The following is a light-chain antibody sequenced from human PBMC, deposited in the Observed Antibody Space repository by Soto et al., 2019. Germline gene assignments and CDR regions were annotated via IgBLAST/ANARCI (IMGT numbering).Light chain of an antibody. CDR1: SGSIASND. CDR3: QSYDSSNLHVV. J-gene: IGLJ2*01. V-gene: IGLV6-57*04. CDR2: EDN. Sequence: NFMLTQPNSVSESPGKTVTISCTRSSGSIASNDVQWYQQRPGSAPTTVIYEDNQRPSGVPDRFSGSIDSSSNSASLTISGLKTEDEADYYCQSYDSSNLHVVFGGGTKLTVL.